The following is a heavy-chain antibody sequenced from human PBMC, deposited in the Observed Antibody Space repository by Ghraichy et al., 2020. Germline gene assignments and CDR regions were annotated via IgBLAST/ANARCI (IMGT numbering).Heavy chain of an antibody. D-gene: IGHD1-26*01. Sequence: GGSLRLSCAASGFTFSSYAMSWVRQAPGKGLEWVSAISGSGGSTYYADSVKGRFTISRDNSKNTLYLQMNSLRAEDTAVYYFAKQPISIVGALYWGQGTLVTVSS. CDR1: GFTFSSYA. V-gene: IGHV3-23*01. J-gene: IGHJ4*02. CDR3: AKQPISIVGALY. CDR2: ISGSGGST.